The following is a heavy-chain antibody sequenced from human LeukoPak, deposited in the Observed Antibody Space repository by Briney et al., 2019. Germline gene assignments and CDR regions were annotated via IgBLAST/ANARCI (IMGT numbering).Heavy chain of an antibody. CDR2: ISWDGGST. J-gene: IGHJ4*02. Sequence: GGSLRLSCAASGFTFDDYTMHWVRQAPGKGLEWVSLISWDGGSTYYADSVKGRFTISRDNSKNSLYLQMNSLRTEDTALYYCAKGNWNGGYFDYWGQGTLVTVSS. CDR3: AKGNWNGGYFDY. D-gene: IGHD1-1*01. CDR1: GFTFDDYT. V-gene: IGHV3-43*01.